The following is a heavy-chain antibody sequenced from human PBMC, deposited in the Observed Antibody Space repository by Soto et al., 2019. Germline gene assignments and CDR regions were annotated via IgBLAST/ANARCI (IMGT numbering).Heavy chain of an antibody. CDR1: GGSFSGYY. V-gene: IGHV4-34*01. CDR2: INHSGST. Sequence: SETLSLTCAVYGGSFSGYYWSWIRQPPGKGLEWIGEINHSGSTNYNPSLKSRVTISVDTSKNQFSLKLSSVTAADTAVYYCASLRVWGVLRYFDWYNWRVDYGMDVWGQGTTVTV. CDR3: ASLRVWGVLRYFDWYNWRVDYGMDV. D-gene: IGHD3-9*01. J-gene: IGHJ6*02.